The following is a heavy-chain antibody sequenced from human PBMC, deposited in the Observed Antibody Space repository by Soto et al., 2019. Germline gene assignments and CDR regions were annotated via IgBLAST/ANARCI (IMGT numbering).Heavy chain of an antibody. V-gene: IGHV1-69*08. Sequence: ASVKVSCKASGGTFTTYTFSWVRQAPGQGLEWMGTVIPILGTTHYAQKFQGRVTITADKSTDTAYMELRTLSSEDTAVYYCASLNNYDSSGAFDYWG. J-gene: IGHJ4*01. CDR1: GGTFTTYT. D-gene: IGHD3-22*01. CDR2: VIPILGTT. CDR3: ASLNNYDSSGAFDY.